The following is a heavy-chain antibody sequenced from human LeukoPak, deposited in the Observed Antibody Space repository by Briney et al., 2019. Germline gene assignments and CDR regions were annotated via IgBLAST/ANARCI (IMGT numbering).Heavy chain of an antibody. CDR2: ITTSSRYI. J-gene: IGHJ4*02. CDR3: AKVTIRVLTPRSPFDY. V-gene: IGHV3-21*04. D-gene: IGHD3-3*01. CDR1: GFNINTYT. Sequence: KTGGSLRLSCAASGFNINTYTMNWVRQAPGKGLEWVSSITTSSRYIYYSDSVKGRFTISRDNSKNTLYLQMNSLRAEDTAVYYCAKVTIRVLTPRSPFDYWGQGTLVTVSS.